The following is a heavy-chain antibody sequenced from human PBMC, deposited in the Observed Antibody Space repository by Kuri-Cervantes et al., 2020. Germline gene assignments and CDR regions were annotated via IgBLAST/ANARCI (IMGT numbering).Heavy chain of an antibody. V-gene: IGHV3-21*01. Sequence: GGSLRLSCGASGFTFSDHSMNWVRQAPGKGLEWVAAISSSSSHIYYGDSVKGRFTISRDNAKNTLYLQMNSLRAEDTAVYYCARLGVLITYYYGMDVWGQGTTVTVSS. CDR3: ARLGVLITYYYGMDV. CDR2: ISSSSSHI. CDR1: GFTFSDHS. J-gene: IGHJ6*02.